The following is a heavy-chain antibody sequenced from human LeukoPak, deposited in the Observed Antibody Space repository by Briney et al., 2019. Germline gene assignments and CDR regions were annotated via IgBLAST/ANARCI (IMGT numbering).Heavy chain of an antibody. CDR1: GFTFSSYW. J-gene: IGHJ4*02. Sequence: GGSLRLSCAASGFTFSSYWISWVRQAPGKGLEWVSYISSSDSTIYYADSVKGRFTISRDNAKNSLYLQMNSLRAGDTAVYYCARTIEMATISYFDYWGQGTLVTVSS. D-gene: IGHD5-24*01. CDR3: ARTIEMATISYFDY. V-gene: IGHV3-48*04. CDR2: ISSSDSTI.